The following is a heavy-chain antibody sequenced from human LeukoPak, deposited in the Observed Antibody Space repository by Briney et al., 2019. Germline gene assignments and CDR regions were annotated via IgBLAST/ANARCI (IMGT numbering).Heavy chain of an antibody. CDR1: GGSVSSGSYY. J-gene: IGHJ6*04. Sequence: SETLSLTCTVSGGSVSSGSYYWSWIRQPPGKGLEWIGYIYYSGSTNYNPSLKSRVTISVDTSKNQFSLKLSSVTAADTAVYYCAIQAGAGINPPYYYGMDVWGKGTTVTVSS. CDR3: AIQAGAGINPPYYYGMDV. CDR2: IYYSGST. D-gene: IGHD6-19*01. V-gene: IGHV4-61*01.